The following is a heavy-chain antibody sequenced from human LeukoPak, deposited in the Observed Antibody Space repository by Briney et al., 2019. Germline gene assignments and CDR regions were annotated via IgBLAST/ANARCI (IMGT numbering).Heavy chain of an antibody. V-gene: IGHV3-48*03. CDR1: GFTFRTYE. CDR3: ARSSPHCSGGYCYSYVFDV. J-gene: IGHJ3*01. Sequence: QSGGSLRLSCAASGFTFRTYEMNWVRQAPGKGLEWVSYIRTCDTTKYGDSVKGRLTISRDNAENSLYLQMNSLRAEDTAVYYCARSSPHCSGGYCYSYVFDVWGQGTMVTVSS. CDR2: IRTCDTT. D-gene: IGHD2-15*01.